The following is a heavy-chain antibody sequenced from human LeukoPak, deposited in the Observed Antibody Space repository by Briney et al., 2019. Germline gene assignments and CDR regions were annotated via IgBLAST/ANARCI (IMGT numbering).Heavy chain of an antibody. CDR1: EFSVGSNY. D-gene: IGHD3-9*01. J-gene: IGHJ4*02. CDR3: ARDSEYFDWSAFDY. CDR2: IYSGGST. Sequence: PGGSLRLSCAASEFSVGSNYMTWVRQAPGKGLEWVSLIYSGGSTYYADSVKGRFTISRDNSKNTLYLQMNSLRAEDTAVYYCARDSEYFDWSAFDYWGQGTLVTVSS. V-gene: IGHV3-66*01.